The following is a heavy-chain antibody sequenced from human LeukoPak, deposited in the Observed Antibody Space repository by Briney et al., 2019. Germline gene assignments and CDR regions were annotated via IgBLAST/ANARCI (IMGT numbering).Heavy chain of an antibody. CDR1: GFTFSSYW. D-gene: IGHD4/OR15-4a*01. CDR2: IKQDGNEK. V-gene: IGHV3-7*01. J-gene: IGHJ4*02. CDR3: ARDTLVEGEDANYAVYYLDY. Sequence: GGSLRLSCAASGFTFSSYWMSWDRQAPGKGLEWVANIKQDGNEKYYADSVKGRFTISRDSGKNSLDLQMNSLRADDTAVYYCARDTLVEGEDANYAVYYLDYWGQGTVVTVSS.